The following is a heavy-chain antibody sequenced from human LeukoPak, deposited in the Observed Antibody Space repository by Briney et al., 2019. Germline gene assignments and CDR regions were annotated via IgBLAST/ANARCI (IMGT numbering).Heavy chain of an antibody. Sequence: SETLSLTCTVSGASISSYYWSWVRQPAGKGLEWLGRIYTSGSTNYNPSLKSRVTMSVDTSKNQFSLKLSSVTAADTAVYYCARVGYYDSSGYYHFDYWGQGTLVTVSS. J-gene: IGHJ4*02. CDR1: GASISSYY. D-gene: IGHD3-22*01. CDR3: ARVGYYDSSGYYHFDY. V-gene: IGHV4-4*07. CDR2: IYTSGST.